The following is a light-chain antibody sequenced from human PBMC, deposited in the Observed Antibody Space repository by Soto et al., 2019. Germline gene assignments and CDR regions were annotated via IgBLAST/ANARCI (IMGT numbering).Light chain of an antibody. CDR3: ASFSNSTFV. Sequence: QFALTQPASMSGSPGQSITISCTGSSSDVGSYKYVSWYQQHPGKAPKLIIYEVSNRPSGVSIRFSGSKSANTASLTLSGLQADDEAEYYCASFSNSTFVFGSGTKLTVL. V-gene: IGLV2-14*01. CDR2: EVS. CDR1: SSDVGSYKY. J-gene: IGLJ1*01.